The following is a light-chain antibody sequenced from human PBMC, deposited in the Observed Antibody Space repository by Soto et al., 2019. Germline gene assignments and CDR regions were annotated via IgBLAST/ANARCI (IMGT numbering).Light chain of an antibody. CDR1: QSVRSSY. V-gene: IGKV3D-20*01. J-gene: IGKJ2*01. CDR2: DAS. Sequence: EIGVTQSPATLSLSPGERATLSCGASQSVRSSYLAWYQQKPGLAPRLLIYDASSRANGIPDRFSGSGSGTEFALTHSRLEPDDFAVYYWKQSCDSPLTLGQGTKLEIK. CDR3: KQSCDSPLT.